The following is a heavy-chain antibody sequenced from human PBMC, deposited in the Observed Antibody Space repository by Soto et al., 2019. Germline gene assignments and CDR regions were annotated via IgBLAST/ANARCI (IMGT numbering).Heavy chain of an antibody. CDR3: ARDARTYDNNRN. Sequence: SETLSLTCAVSGGSISSGGYSWSWVRQPPGKGLEWIGYIYHSGSTYYNPSLKSRVTISVDKSRNQFSLRLNSVTAADTAVYYCARDARTYDNNRNWGPGLLVTVSS. V-gene: IGHV4-30-2*01. J-gene: IGHJ4*02. CDR1: GGSISSGGYS. D-gene: IGHD3-9*01. CDR2: IYHSGST.